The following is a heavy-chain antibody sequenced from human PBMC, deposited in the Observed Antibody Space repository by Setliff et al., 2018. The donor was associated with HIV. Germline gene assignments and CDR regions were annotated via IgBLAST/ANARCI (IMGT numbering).Heavy chain of an antibody. V-gene: IGHV4-34*01. CDR1: GGSFSGYC. CDR2: MQHSGRT. CDR3: ARVSCSSWYSIPLYYYYSMDV. D-gene: IGHD6-13*01. J-gene: IGHJ6*03. Sequence: SETLSLTCAVYGGSFSGYCWSWIRQPPGKGLEWIGEMQHSGRTNYNPSLRSRGTTSVDTSKSQFSLKLSSVTAADTAVYYCARVSCSSWYSIPLYYYYSMDVWGKGTTVTVSS.